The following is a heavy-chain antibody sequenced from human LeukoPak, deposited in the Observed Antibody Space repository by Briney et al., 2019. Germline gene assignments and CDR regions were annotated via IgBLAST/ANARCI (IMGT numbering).Heavy chain of an antibody. J-gene: IGHJ4*02. V-gene: IGHV3-74*01. CDR1: GFTFSNYW. CDR3: ARGAPKTYYYDSSGYTDDY. Sequence: GGSLRLSCAASGFTFSNYWMHWVRQAPGKGLVWVSRINGDGSSTSYADSYADSVKGRFTISRDNAKNTVFLQMNSLRAEDTAVYYCARGAPKTYYYDSSGYTDDYWGQGTLVTVSS. D-gene: IGHD3-22*01. CDR2: INGDGSST.